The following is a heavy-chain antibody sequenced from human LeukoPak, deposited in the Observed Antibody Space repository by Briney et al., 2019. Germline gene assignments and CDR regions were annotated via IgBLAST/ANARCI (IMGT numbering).Heavy chain of an antibody. CDR1: GGSFSGYY. Sequence: SETLSLTCAVYGGSFSGYYWSWIRQPPGKGLEWIGEINHSGSTNYNPSLKSRVTISVDTSKNQFSLKLSSVTAADTAVYYCARRKIFLWFGESFDPWGQGTLVTVSS. J-gene: IGHJ5*02. D-gene: IGHD3-10*01. CDR3: ARRKIFLWFGESFDP. V-gene: IGHV4-34*01. CDR2: INHSGST.